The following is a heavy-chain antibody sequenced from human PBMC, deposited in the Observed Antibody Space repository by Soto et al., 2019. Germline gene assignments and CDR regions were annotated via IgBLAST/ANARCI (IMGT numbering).Heavy chain of an antibody. D-gene: IGHD6-19*01. J-gene: IGHJ5*02. V-gene: IGHV3-53*01. Sequence: EVQLVESGGGLVQPGGSLRLSCEGSGVIDSTYHMSWVRQTPGKGLEWVSGIYSGGGIYYSDSVQGRFTISIDNSKNTLYLQRHSLRVEDTAVYYCARDRALAGGSGRSGGWFDPWGQGTLVTVSS. CDR2: IYSGGGI. CDR1: GVIDSTYH. CDR3: ARDRALAGGSGRSGGWFDP.